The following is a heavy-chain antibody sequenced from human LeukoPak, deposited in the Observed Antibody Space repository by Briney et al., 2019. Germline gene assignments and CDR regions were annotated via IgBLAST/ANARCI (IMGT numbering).Heavy chain of an antibody. D-gene: IGHD3-16*01. CDR2: IYTGSRT. CDR3: ARARVKPGGIGFFDY. CDR1: GFTVSVNY. J-gene: IGHJ4*02. V-gene: IGHV3-53*01. Sequence: GRSLRLPCTASGFTVSVNYTSWLRQAPGKAREGVSVIYTGSRTYYADSVKGRCTISRDNSKIPLSLQMNSLGAEDTDVYYSARARVKPGGIGFFDYWGQGTLVIVSS.